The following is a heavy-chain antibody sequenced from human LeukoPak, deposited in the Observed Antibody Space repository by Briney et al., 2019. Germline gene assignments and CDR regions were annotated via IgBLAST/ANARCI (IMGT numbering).Heavy chain of an antibody. Sequence: PGGSLRLSCAASGLTFSSYAMSWVRQAPGKGLEWVSAISGSDDSTYYADSVKGRFTISRDNSKNTLYLQMNSLRAEDTALYYCAKGGLIAYFDYWSQGTLVTVSS. CDR1: GLTFSSYA. D-gene: IGHD3-16*02. CDR3: AKGGLIAYFDY. V-gene: IGHV3-23*01. CDR2: ISGSDDST. J-gene: IGHJ4*02.